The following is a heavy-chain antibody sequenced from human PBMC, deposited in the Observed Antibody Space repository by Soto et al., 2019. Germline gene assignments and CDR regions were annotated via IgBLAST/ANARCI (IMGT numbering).Heavy chain of an antibody. Sequence: SETLSLTCTVSGGSISSYYWSWIRQPPGKGLEWIGYIYYSGSTNYNPSLKSRVTISVDTSKNQFSLKLSSVTAADTAVYSCARHRDYDILAVFDYWGQGSLVTVSS. CDR2: IYYSGST. D-gene: IGHD3-9*01. CDR1: GGSISSYY. J-gene: IGHJ4*02. V-gene: IGHV4-59*08. CDR3: ARHRDYDILAVFDY.